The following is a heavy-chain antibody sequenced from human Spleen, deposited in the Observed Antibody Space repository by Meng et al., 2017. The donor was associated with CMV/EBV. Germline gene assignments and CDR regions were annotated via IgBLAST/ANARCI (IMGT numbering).Heavy chain of an antibody. CDR2: INPNSGGK. CDR1: GYTFTSYG. CDR3: ASGDNGLEY. Sequence: ASVKVSCKASGYTFTSYGISWVRQAPGQGLEGMGWINPNSGGKNYAQKFQGRATMTRDTSISTAYMELSSLRSDDTAGYYCASGDNGLEYWGQGTLVTVSS. D-gene: IGHD5-24*01. J-gene: IGHJ4*02. V-gene: IGHV1-2*02.